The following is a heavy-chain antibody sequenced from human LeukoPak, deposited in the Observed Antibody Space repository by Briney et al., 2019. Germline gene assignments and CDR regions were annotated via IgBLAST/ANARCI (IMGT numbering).Heavy chain of an antibody. CDR1: GFTFSDNW. J-gene: IGHJ4*02. D-gene: IGHD3-22*01. Sequence: GGSLRLSCAASGFTFSDNWMYWVRQAPGRGLVWVSCINSAGDSTRSADSVKGRFTISRGNAKNTLYLQMNSLRAEDTAVYYCARYNRSGLGYDHWGQGTLVTASS. V-gene: IGHV3-74*01. CDR3: ARYNRSGLGYDH. CDR2: INSAGDST.